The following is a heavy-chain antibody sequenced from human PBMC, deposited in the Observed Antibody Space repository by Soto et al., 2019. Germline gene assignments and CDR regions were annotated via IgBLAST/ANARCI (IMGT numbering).Heavy chain of an antibody. Sequence: ASVKVSCKASGYTFSDYYIHWVRQAPGQGLEWMGWINPNSGGTKYAPKFQGGVTTTRDTSITTAYMELSRLGSGDTAVYYCAKEPATAKPEGVDFWGQGTLVTVSS. CDR3: AKEPATAKPEGVDF. D-gene: IGHD1-1*01. V-gene: IGHV1-2*02. CDR1: GYTFSDYY. CDR2: INPNSGGT. J-gene: IGHJ4*02.